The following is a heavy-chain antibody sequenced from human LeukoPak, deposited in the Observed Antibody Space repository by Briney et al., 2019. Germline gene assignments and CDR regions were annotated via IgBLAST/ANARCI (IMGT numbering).Heavy chain of an antibody. CDR3: ARGYSSLDP. Sequence: GGSLRLSCAASGFTFSSYAMSWVRQAPGKGLEWVSGISSTGGSTYYADSVKGRFTISRDNSKNTLYLQMNSLTAEDTAVCYCARGYSSLDPWGQGTLVTVSS. V-gene: IGHV3-23*01. CDR1: GFTFSSYA. CDR2: ISSTGGST. D-gene: IGHD6-19*01. J-gene: IGHJ5*02.